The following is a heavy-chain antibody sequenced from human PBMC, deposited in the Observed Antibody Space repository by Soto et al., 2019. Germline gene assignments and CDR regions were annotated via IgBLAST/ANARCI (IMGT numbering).Heavy chain of an antibody. Sequence: GGSLRLSCAASGFTFDDYAMHWVRQAPGKGLEWVSGISWNSGSIGYADSVKGRFTISRDNAKNSLYLQMNSLRAEDTALYYCAKGWVPAATYYYYGMDVWGQGTTVTVSS. CDR1: GFTFDDYA. CDR2: ISWNSGSI. V-gene: IGHV3-9*01. D-gene: IGHD2-2*01. CDR3: AKGWVPAATYYYYGMDV. J-gene: IGHJ6*02.